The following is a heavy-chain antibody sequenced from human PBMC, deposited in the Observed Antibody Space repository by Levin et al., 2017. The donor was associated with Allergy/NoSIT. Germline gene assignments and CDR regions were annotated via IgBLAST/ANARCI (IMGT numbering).Heavy chain of an antibody. D-gene: IGHD6-19*01. J-gene: IGHJ4*02. CDR1: GFTFDDYA. Sequence: SCAASGFTFDDYAMHWVRQAPGKGLEWVSGISWNSGSIGYADSVKGRFTISRDNAKNSLYLQMNSLRTEDTALYYCAKDKNGQWLVHNYFDYWGQGTLVTVSS. V-gene: IGHV3-9*01. CDR2: ISWNSGSI. CDR3: AKDKNGQWLVHNYFDY.